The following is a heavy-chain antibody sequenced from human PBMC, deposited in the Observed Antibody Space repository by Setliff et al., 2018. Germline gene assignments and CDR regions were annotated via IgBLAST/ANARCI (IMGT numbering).Heavy chain of an antibody. CDR1: GSHY. D-gene: IGHD2-21*01. Sequence: ETLSLTCAVYGSHYWSWIRQPAGRGLEWIGRIYTSGTTNYSPSLKSRVSISSDTSKNVISLKLNSVTAADTAVYFCAREYVVISFVRNTHSHYGMDVWGQGTTVTVSS. V-gene: IGHV4-59*10. CDR3: AREYVVISFVRNTHSHYGMDV. J-gene: IGHJ6*02. CDR2: IYTSGTT.